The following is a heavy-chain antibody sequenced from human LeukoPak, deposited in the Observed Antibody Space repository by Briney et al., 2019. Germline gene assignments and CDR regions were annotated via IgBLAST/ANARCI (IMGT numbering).Heavy chain of an antibody. D-gene: IGHD6-25*01. Sequence: GGSLRLSCAASGFTFSSYWMHWVRQSPGKGLVWVSRINSDGSSTSYADSVKGRFTISRDNAKNTLYLQMNSLRAEDTAVYYCARDQPLRLRQLSYYYMDVWVKGTTVTVSS. J-gene: IGHJ6*03. CDR2: INSDGSST. CDR1: GFTFSSYW. CDR3: ARDQPLRLRQLSYYYMDV. V-gene: IGHV3-74*01.